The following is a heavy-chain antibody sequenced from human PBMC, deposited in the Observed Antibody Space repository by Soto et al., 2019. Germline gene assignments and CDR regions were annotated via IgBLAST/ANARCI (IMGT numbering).Heavy chain of an antibody. CDR3: ARDKTFGGTIGSAFDS. D-gene: IGHD3-16*01. V-gene: IGHV3-33*01. Sequence: QVQVVESGGGVVQPGTSLRLSCAASGFTFNNYGMHWVRQAPGTGLEWVAVIWYDASHKYYADSVKGRFTISRDNSKNTLYLQMSSLRGEDTAVYYCARDKTFGGTIGSAFDSWGQGTLVTVSS. CDR2: IWYDASHK. J-gene: IGHJ4*02. CDR1: GFTFNNYG.